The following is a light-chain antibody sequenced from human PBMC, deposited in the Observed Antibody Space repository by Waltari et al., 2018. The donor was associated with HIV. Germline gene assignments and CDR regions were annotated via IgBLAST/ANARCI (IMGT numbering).Light chain of an antibody. V-gene: IGLV2-14*01. J-gene: IGLJ2*01. CDR1: DRDFGFYNF. CDR2: KVD. CDR3: ASYTANDTVI. Sequence: SGLTQPASLSGFPGQSITISCTGADRDFGFYNFISWYQPHPGKVPQVILSKVDSRASGISQRFSGSKSGNTASLTISGLQAEDEAVYYCASYTANDTVIFAGGTTVTVL.